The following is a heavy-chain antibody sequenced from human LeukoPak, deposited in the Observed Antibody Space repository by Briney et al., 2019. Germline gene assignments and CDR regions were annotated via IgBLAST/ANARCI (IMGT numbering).Heavy chain of an antibody. J-gene: IGHJ4*02. V-gene: IGHV4-59*08. CDR1: GGSISSYY. CDR3: ARGSNYYGSSGYWAY. CDR2: IYYSGST. Sequence: SETLSLTCTVSGGSISSYYWSWIRQPPGKGLGWIGYIYYSGSTNYNPSLKSRVTISVDTSKNQLSLKLSSVTAADTAVYYCARGSNYYGSSGYWAYWGQGTLVTVSS. D-gene: IGHD3-22*01.